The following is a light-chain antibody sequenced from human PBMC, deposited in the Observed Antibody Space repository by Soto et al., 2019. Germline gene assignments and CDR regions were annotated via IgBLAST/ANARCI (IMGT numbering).Light chain of an antibody. CDR1: QTVSNH. V-gene: IGKV3-15*01. CDR2: GAS. J-gene: IGKJ1*01. CDR3: QQYNKWPLT. Sequence: EIVVTQSPATLSVSPGERVTLSCRASQTVSNHLAWYQQRPGQAPRLVIYGASTRATGFPARFSGSGSGTDFTLTISSLQSEDVAFYYCQQYNKWPLTFGQGTKVDIK.